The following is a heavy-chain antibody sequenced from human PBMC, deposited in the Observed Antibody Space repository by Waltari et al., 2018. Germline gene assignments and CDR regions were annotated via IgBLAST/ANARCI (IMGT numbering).Heavy chain of an antibody. V-gene: IGHV3-23*01. CDR1: GFTFSSYA. D-gene: IGHD3-16*02. Sequence: EVQLLESGGGLVQPGGSLRLSCAASGFTFSSYAMSWVRQAPGKGLEWVSAISGSGGSTYYADSVKGRLTISRDNAKNTLYLQMNSLGAEDTAVYYCAKDLGGPPLYYFDYWGQGTLVTVSS. CDR2: ISGSGGST. CDR3: AKDLGGPPLYYFDY. J-gene: IGHJ4*02.